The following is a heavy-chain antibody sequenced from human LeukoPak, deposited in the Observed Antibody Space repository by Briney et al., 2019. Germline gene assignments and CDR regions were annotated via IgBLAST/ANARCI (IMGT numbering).Heavy chain of an antibody. Sequence: SETLSLTCTVSGGSVSSADYYWSWIRQPPGKGLEWIGYIYFTGSIYHNPSLRGRITISLDTSKNQFSLKLSSVTAADTAVYYCARHKRAEDLGMDVWGKGTTVTVSS. CDR3: ARHKRAEDLGMDV. D-gene: IGHD7-27*01. CDR1: GGSVSSADYY. CDR2: IYFTGSI. J-gene: IGHJ6*03. V-gene: IGHV4-30-4*01.